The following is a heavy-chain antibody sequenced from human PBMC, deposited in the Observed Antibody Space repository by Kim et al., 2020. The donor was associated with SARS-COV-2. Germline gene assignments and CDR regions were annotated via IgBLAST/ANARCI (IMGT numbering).Heavy chain of an antibody. V-gene: IGHV1-24*01. J-gene: IGHJ4*02. CDR2: ET. D-gene: IGHD3-10*01. Sequence: ETIYAQKFQGRVTMTEDTSTDTAYMELSSLRSEDTAVYYCAIELGSYNDYWGQGTLVTVSS. CDR3: AIELGSYNDY.